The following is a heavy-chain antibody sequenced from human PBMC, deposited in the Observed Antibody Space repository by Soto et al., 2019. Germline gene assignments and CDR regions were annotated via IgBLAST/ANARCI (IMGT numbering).Heavy chain of an antibody. CDR2: INSDGSST. J-gene: IGHJ6*02. V-gene: IGHV3-74*01. D-gene: IGHD6-19*01. Sequence: GGSLRLSCAASGFTFSSYWMHWVRQAPGKGLVWVSRINSDGSSTSYADSVKGRFTISRDNAKNTLYLQMNSLRAEDTAVYYCARGSGQWLIHYYYYGMDVWGQGTTVTVSS. CDR3: ARGSGQWLIHYYYYGMDV. CDR1: GFTFSSYW.